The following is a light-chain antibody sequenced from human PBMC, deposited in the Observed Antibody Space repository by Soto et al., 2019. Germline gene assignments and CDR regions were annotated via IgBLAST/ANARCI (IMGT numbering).Light chain of an antibody. CDR3: QHYGTSAL. Sequence: EIVLTQSPGTLSLSPGERATLSSRTSQRVSSSYLAWYQQKPGQAPRLLIYGASSRATGIPDRFSVSASGTDFTLIISRLEPEDFAVYYCQHYGTSALFGPGTRVDL. CDR1: QRVSSSY. J-gene: IGKJ3*01. CDR2: GAS. V-gene: IGKV3-20*01.